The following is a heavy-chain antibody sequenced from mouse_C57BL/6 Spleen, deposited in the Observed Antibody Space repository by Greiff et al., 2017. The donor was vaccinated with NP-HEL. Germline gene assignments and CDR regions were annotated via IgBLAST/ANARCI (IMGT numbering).Heavy chain of an antibody. CDR1: GFTFSDYG. V-gene: IGHV5-17*01. CDR3: ARYYAMDY. Sequence: EVKVVESGGGLVKSGGSLKLSCAASGFTFSDYGMHWVRQAPEKGLEWVAYISSGSSTIYYADTVKGRFTISRDNAKNTLFLQMTSLRSEDTAMYYCARYYAMDYWGQGTSVTVSS. CDR2: ISSGSSTI. J-gene: IGHJ4*01.